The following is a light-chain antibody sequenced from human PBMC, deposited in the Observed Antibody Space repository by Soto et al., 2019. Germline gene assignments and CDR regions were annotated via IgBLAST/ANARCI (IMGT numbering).Light chain of an antibody. CDR2: WAS. CDR3: QQYFSTPLT. J-gene: IGKJ1*01. V-gene: IGKV4-1*01. CDR1: QSLLYKSNNKNY. Sequence: DIVMTQSPDSLTVSLGERATINCKSSQSLLYKSNNKNYLTWYQQKPGQPPKLLIYWASTRESGVPDRFSGSGSGTDFPLTISRLQAEDVAIYYCQQYFSTPLTFGQGTKVEIK.